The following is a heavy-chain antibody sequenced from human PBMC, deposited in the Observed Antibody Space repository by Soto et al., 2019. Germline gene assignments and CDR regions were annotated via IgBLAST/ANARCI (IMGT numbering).Heavy chain of an antibody. CDR1: GGSISSYY. CDR2: IYYSGST. V-gene: IGHV4-59*08. D-gene: IGHD3-3*01. CDR3: ARHDPEATYYDFWSGPTFDY. J-gene: IGHJ4*02. Sequence: SETLSLTCTVSGGSISSYYWSWIRQPPGKGLEWIGCIYYSGSTYYNPSLKSRVTISVDTSKNQFSPKLSSVTAADTAVYYCARHDPEATYYDFWSGPTFDYWGQGTLVTVSS.